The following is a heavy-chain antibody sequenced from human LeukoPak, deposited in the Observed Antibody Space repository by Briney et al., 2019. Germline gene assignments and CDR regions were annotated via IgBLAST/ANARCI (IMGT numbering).Heavy chain of an antibody. CDR2: IYYSGST. D-gene: IGHD3-10*01. CDR3: ARAPCGSGDYYFDY. V-gene: IGHV4-31*03. Sequence: SQTLSLTCTVSGGSISSGGYYWSWIRQHPGKGLEWIGYIYYSGSTYYNPSLKSRVTISVDTSKNQFSLKLSSVTAADTAVYYCARAPCGSGDYYFDYWGQGTLVTVSS. CDR1: GGSISSGGYY. J-gene: IGHJ4*02.